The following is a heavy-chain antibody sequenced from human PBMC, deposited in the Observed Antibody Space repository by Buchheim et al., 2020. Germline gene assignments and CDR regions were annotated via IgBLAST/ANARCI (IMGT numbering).Heavy chain of an antibody. CDR1: GFTFSSYA. CDR2: ISYDGSNK. J-gene: IGHJ6*02. D-gene: IGHD6-19*01. Sequence: QVQLVESGGGVVQPGRSLRLSCAASGFTFSSYAMHWARQAPGKGLEWVAVISYDGSNKYYADSVKGRFTISRDNSKNTLYLQMNSLRAEDTAVYYCARALVAVAGYYYYGMDVWGQGTT. V-gene: IGHV3-30*04. CDR3: ARALVAVAGYYYYGMDV.